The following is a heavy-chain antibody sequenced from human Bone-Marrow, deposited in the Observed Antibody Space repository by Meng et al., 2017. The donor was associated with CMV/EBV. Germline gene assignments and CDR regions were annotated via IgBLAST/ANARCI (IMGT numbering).Heavy chain of an antibody. D-gene: IGHD6-13*01. CDR3: ARGPWYSSSWYVHYYYYGMDV. V-gene: IGHV3-48*04. CDR1: GFTFSSYS. CDR2: ISSSSSTI. Sequence: GGSLRLSCAASGFTFSSYSMNWVRQAPGKGLEWVSYISSSSSTIYYADSVKGRFTISRDNAKNSLYLQMNSLRAEDTAVYYCARGPWYSSSWYVHYYYYGMDVWGQGTTVTVSS. J-gene: IGHJ6*02.